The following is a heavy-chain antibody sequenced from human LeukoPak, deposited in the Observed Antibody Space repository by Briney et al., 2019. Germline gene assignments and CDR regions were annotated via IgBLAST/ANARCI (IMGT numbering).Heavy chain of an antibody. CDR2: ISAYNGNT. Sequence: GASVKVSCKASGYTFTSYGICWVRQAPGQGLEWMGWISAYNGNTDYAQKPQGRVTMTTDTSTSTAYMELRSLRYDDTAVYYCARAAAAGNRFFDYWGQGTLVTVSS. D-gene: IGHD6-13*01. J-gene: IGHJ4*02. CDR3: ARAAAAGNRFFDY. CDR1: GYTFTSYG. V-gene: IGHV1-18*01.